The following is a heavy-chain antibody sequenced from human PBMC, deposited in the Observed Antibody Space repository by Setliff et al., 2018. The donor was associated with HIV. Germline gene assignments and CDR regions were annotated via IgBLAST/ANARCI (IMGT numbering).Heavy chain of an antibody. J-gene: IGHJ1*01. D-gene: IGHD6-13*01. CDR2: INHSGST. Sequence: SETLSLTCAVYGGSFSGYYWSWIRQPPGKGLEWIGEINHSGSTNYNPSLKSRVTISVDTSKNQFSLKLSSVTAADTALYYCASYSSSWTSFQHWGQGTRGTVSS. CDR1: GGSFSGYY. V-gene: IGHV4-34*01. CDR3: ASYSSSWTSFQH.